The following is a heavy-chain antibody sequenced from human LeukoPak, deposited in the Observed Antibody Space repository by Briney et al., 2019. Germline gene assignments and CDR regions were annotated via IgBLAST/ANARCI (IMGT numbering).Heavy chain of an antibody. CDR2: TWYDGRNN. Sequence: GKSLRLSCAASGFTFSSYGMHSVRQAPGKGLEWVAVTWYDGRNNYYAASVKGRFTISRDDSKTTVYLLMNSLRAEDTAVYYCAREVAPLYFHYGMDVWGEGTTVTVSS. J-gene: IGHJ6*01. D-gene: IGHD2-21*01. V-gene: IGHV3-33*01. CDR3: AREVAPLYFHYGMDV. CDR1: GFTFSSYG.